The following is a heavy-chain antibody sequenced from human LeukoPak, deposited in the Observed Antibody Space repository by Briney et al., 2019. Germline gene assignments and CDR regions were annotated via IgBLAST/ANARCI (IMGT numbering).Heavy chain of an antibody. CDR1: GFTVRSNY. D-gene: IGHD3-9*01. Sequence: PGGSLRLSCAASGFTVRSNYMSWVRQAPGKGLEWVSLIYSGGSTSYADSVKGRFTISRDNPKNTLYLQMNSLRADDTAVYYCARDLRRYFDYWGQGTLVTVSS. CDR2: IYSGGST. CDR3: ARDLRRYFDY. V-gene: IGHV3-66*01. J-gene: IGHJ4*02.